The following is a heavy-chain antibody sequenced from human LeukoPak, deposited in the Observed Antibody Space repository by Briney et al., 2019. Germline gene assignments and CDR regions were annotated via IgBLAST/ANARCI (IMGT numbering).Heavy chain of an antibody. CDR1: GFTFSSYA. J-gene: IGHJ3*02. Sequence: GGSLRLSCAASGFTFSSYAMSWVRQAPGKGLEWVSAISGSGGSTYYADSVKGRFTISRDNAKNSLYLQMNSLRAEDTAVYYCAGVDAAMPDAFDIWGQGTTVAVSS. D-gene: IGHD5-18*01. CDR3: AGVDAAMPDAFDI. CDR2: ISGSGGST. V-gene: IGHV3-23*01.